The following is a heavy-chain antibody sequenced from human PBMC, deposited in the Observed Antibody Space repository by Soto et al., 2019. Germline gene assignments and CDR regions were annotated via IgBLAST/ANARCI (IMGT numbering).Heavy chain of an antibody. V-gene: IGHV3-23*01. Sequence: EVQLLESGGGLVQPGGSLRLSCAASGFSFSDYAMTWVRQAPGRGLEWVSTLTSGGTTFYADSVKGRFTISRDNSKNTLSLHMHSLRAEDTALYYCAKRATTVPTPGNYFDYWGQGTLGTVSS. CDR3: AKRATTVPTPGNYFDY. CDR1: GFSFSDYA. D-gene: IGHD2-15*01. CDR2: LTSGGTT. J-gene: IGHJ4*02.